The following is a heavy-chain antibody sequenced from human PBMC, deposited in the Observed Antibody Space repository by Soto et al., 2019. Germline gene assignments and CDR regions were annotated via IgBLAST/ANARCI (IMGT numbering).Heavy chain of an antibody. CDR3: AKGAMATGEDYYYGMDV. CDR1: GFTFSSYA. Sequence: GGSLRLSCAGSGFTFSSYAMSWVRQAPGKGLEWVSAISGSGGSTYYADSVKGRFTISRDNSKNTLYLQMNSLRAEDTAVYYCAKGAMATGEDYYYGMDVWGQGTTVTVSS. J-gene: IGHJ6*02. D-gene: IGHD5-12*01. V-gene: IGHV3-23*01. CDR2: ISGSGGST.